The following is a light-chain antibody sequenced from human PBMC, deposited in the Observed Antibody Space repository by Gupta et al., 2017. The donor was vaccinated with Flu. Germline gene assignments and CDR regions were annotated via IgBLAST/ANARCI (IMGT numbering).Light chain of an antibody. CDR1: QSISSY. Sequence: DIQMTQSPSSLSASVGDRVTITCRASQSISSYLNWYQQKPGKAPKLLIYDASSLQSGVPSRFSGSGSGTDFTLTISSLQPEDFATYYCQQSYSKSPLTFGGGTKVEIK. CDR3: QQSYSKSPLT. V-gene: IGKV1-39*01. J-gene: IGKJ4*01. CDR2: DAS.